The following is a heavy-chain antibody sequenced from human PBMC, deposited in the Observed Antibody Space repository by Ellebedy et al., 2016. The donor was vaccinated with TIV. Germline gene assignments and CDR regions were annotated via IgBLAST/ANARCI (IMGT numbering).Heavy chain of an antibody. CDR2: IGTAGDT. V-gene: IGHV3-13*01. D-gene: IGHD2-2*01. CDR3: AREYCSSTSCWFDP. CDR1: GFTFSSYD. Sequence: GESLKISCAASGFTFSSYDMHWVRQATGKGLEWVSAIGTAGDTYYPGSVKGRFTISRENAKNSLYLQMNSLRAGDTAVYYCAREYCSSTSCWFDPWGQGTLVPVSS. J-gene: IGHJ5*02.